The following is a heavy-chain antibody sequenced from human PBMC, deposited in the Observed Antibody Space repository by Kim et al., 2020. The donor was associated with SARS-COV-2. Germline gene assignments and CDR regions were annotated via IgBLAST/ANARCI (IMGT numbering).Heavy chain of an antibody. CDR3: AKDSTDDVWSGYYIVY. D-gene: IGHD3-3*01. V-gene: IGHV3-30*02. J-gene: IGHJ4*02. Sequence: SVKGRFTISRDNSKNTLYLQMNSLRAEDTAVYYCAKDSTDDVWSGYYIVYWGQGTLVTVSS.